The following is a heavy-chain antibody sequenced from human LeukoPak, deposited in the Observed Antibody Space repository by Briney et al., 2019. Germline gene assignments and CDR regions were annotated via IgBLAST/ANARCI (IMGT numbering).Heavy chain of an antibody. J-gene: IGHJ4*02. Sequence: GGSLRLSCAASGFTFSSYGMHWVRQAPGKGLEWVAFIRYDGSNKYYADSVKGRFTISRDNSKNTLYLQMNSLRAEDTAVYYCAKDWGYCSSTSCPPAGDFDYWGQGTLVTVSS. CDR3: AKDWGYCSSTSCPPAGDFDY. V-gene: IGHV3-30*02. CDR1: GFTFSSYG. D-gene: IGHD2-2*01. CDR2: IRYDGSNK.